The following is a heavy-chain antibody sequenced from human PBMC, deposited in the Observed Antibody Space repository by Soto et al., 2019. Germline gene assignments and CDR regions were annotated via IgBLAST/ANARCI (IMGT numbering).Heavy chain of an antibody. D-gene: IGHD3-3*01. CDR2: ISGSGGST. J-gene: IGHJ3*02. V-gene: IGHV3-23*01. CDR3: AKPQITIFGHRNGDDAFDI. Sequence: EVQLLESGGGLVQPGGSLRLSCAASGFTFSSYAMSWVRQAPGKGLEWVSAISGSGGSTYYADSVKGRFTISRDNSKNPLYMQMNSLRAEDTAVYYCAKPQITIFGHRNGDDAFDIWGQGTMVTVSS. CDR1: GFTFSSYA.